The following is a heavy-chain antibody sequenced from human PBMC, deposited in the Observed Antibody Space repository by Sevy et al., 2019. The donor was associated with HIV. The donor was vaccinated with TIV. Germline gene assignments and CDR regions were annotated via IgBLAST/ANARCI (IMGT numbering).Heavy chain of an antibody. V-gene: IGHV3-23*01. CDR1: GFPFSNYA. CDR2: LIGGGSRT. J-gene: IGHJ3*02. D-gene: IGHD3-22*01. Sequence: GGSLRLSCAASGFPFSNYAMSWVRQAPGKGLEWVSTLIGGGSRTYYADSVKGRFTISRDNSKNTLYLQMNSLRAEDTAVYYCLVVKTSDAFDIWGQGTMVTVSS. CDR3: LVVKTSDAFDI.